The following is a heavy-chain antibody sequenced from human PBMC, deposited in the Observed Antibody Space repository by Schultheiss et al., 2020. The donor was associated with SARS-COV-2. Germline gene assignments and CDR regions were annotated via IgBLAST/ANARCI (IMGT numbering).Heavy chain of an antibody. CDR3: ARGTYYDFWSGYYPRANYYYYYGMDV. CDR1: GKFTFSSYG. V-gene: IGHV3-33*08. D-gene: IGHD3-3*01. J-gene: IGHJ6*02. CDR2: IWYDGSNK. Sequence: GESLKISCAASGKFTFSSYGMHWVRQAPGKGLEWVAVIWYDGSNKYYADSVKGRFTISRDNSKNTLYLQMNSLRAEDTAVYYCARGTYYDFWSGYYPRANYYYYYGMDVWGQGTTVTVSS.